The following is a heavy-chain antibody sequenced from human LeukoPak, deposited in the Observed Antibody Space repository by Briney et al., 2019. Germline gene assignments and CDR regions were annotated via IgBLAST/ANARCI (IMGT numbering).Heavy chain of an antibody. CDR2: IYPGDSDT. CDR3: ARHGEEDLWQNWFDP. D-gene: IGHD3-10*01. CDR1: GYNFARYW. J-gene: IGHJ5*02. V-gene: IGHV5-51*01. Sequence: GESLKISCKGSGYNFARYWIGWVRQMPGKGLEWMGIIYPGDSDTRYNPSFQGQVTMSVDKSISTAYLQWSSLKASDTAMYYCARHGEEDLWQNWFDPWGQGTLVTVSS.